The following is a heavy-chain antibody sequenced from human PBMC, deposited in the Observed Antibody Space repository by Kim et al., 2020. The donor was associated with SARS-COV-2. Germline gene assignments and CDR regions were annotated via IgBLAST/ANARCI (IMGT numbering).Heavy chain of an antibody. V-gene: IGHV4-59*01. J-gene: IGHJ3*02. CDR2: IYYSGST. CDR1: GGSISSYY. Sequence: SETLSLTCTVSGGSISSYYWSWIRQPPGKGLEWIGYIYYSGSTNYNPSLKSRVTISVDTSKNQFSLKLSSVTAADTAVYYCARCLTGYDAFDIWGQGTMVTVSS. CDR3: ARCLTGYDAFDI. D-gene: IGHD3-9*01.